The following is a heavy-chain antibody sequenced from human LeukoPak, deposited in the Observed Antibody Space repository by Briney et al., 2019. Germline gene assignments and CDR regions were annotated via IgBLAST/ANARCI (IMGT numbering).Heavy chain of an antibody. V-gene: IGHV1-24*01. Sequence: ASVKVSCKVSGYTFTELSMHWVRQAPGKGLEWMGGFDPEDGETIYAQKFQGRVTMTEDTSTDTAYMELSSLRSEDTAVYYCATASSSWSYFDYWGQGTLVTVSS. D-gene: IGHD6-13*01. J-gene: IGHJ4*02. CDR1: GYTFTELS. CDR3: ATASSSWSYFDY. CDR2: FDPEDGET.